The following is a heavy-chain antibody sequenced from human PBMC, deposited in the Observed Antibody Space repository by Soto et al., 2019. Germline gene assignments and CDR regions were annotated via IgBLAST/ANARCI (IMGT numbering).Heavy chain of an antibody. V-gene: IGHV1-46*01. CDR1: GYTFTSYY. J-gene: IGHJ3*02. D-gene: IGHD3-22*01. CDR2: INPSGGST. Sequence: ASVKVSCKASGYTFTSYYMHWVRQAPGQGLEWMGIINPSGGSTSYAQKFQGRVTMTRDTSTSTAYMELRSLRSDDTAVYYCARSNGGVIITWQSYYDSSGYYRDAFDIWGQGTMVTVSS. CDR3: ARSNGGVIITWQSYYDSSGYYRDAFDI.